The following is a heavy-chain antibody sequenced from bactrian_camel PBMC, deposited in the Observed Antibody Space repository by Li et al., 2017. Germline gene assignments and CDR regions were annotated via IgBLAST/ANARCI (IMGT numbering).Heavy chain of an antibody. V-gene: IGHV3S53*01. J-gene: IGHJ4*01. CDR2: LASDGQTT. CDR1: ETFDRTYA. Sequence: WSLALSCGPSETFDRTYATGWFRQAPGKEREAVAALASDGQTTYYTASVKGRFTISQDNAKNTVVLQMNALKLEDTAMYYCAAGRRPYAMMSQELEIWRMDFDNYEGQGTQVTVS. D-gene: IGHD4*01.